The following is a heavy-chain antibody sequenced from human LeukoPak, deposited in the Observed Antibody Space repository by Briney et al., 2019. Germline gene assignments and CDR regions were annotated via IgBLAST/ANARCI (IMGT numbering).Heavy chain of an antibody. D-gene: IGHD4-17*01. V-gene: IGHV3-30*03. CDR2: ISYDGSNK. CDR1: GFTFSSYG. CDR3: ASGSTNNDYGDYGSFAALDY. J-gene: IGHJ4*02. Sequence: GGSLRLSCAASGFTFSSYGMHWVRQAPGKGLEWVAVISYDGSNKYYADSVKGRFTISRDNSKNTLYLQMNSLRAEDTAVYYCASGSTNNDYGDYGSFAALDYWGQGTLVTVSS.